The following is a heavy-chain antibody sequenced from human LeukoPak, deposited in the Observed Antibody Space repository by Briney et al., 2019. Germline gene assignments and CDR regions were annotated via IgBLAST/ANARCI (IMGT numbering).Heavy chain of an antibody. CDR3: ARDLVFDY. J-gene: IGHJ4*02. Sequence: GGSLRLSCAASGFTFSSYWMHWVRQAPGKGLEWVSVIYSGGSTYYADSVKGRFTISRDNSKNTLYLQMNSLRAEDTAVYYCARDLVFDYWGQGTLVTVSS. CDR1: GFTFSSYW. D-gene: IGHD2-8*02. CDR2: IYSGGST. V-gene: IGHV3-53*01.